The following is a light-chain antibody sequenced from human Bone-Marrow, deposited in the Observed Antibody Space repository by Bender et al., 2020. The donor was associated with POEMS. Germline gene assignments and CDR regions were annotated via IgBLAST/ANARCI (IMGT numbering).Light chain of an antibody. V-gene: IGLV2-14*01. CDR1: SSDIGGYDY. CDR2: EVS. Sequence: QSALTQPGSVSGSPGQSITISCTGTSSDIGGYDYVSWYQQHPGKAPKLMIYEVSHRPSGVSNRFSGSKSGNTATLTISGLQGEDEADYYCSSYTDYTTLVFGGGTKLTVL. CDR3: SSYTDYTTLV. J-gene: IGLJ3*02.